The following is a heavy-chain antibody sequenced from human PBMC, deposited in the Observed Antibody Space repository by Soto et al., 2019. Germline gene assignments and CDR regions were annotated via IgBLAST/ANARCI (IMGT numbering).Heavy chain of an antibody. Sequence: SETLSLTCTVSGDSISSINNYWSWIRQPPGEGLEWIGFISYSGTTFYSPSLKSRVAISLDTSKNQFSLSLNFVTAADTAVYYCARGRGYSYGLDPWGQGSLVTVSS. CDR2: ISYSGTT. CDR1: GDSISSINNY. D-gene: IGHD5-18*01. J-gene: IGHJ5*02. V-gene: IGHV4-30-4*01. CDR3: ARGRGYSYGLDP.